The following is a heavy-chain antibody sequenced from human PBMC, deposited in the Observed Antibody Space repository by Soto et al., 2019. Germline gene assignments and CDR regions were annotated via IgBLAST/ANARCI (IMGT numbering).Heavy chain of an antibody. D-gene: IGHD6-6*01. CDR1: GFRFSSYA. Sequence: GGSLRLSCAAPGFRFSSYAMSWVRQAPGQGPEWLSVISASGGSAYYADSVRGRFTISRDNSKNTLYLQMKSLGAEDTAVYYCASSSALWHGMDAWGQGTTVTV. CDR2: ISASGGSA. CDR3: ASSSALWHGMDA. V-gene: IGHV3-23*01. J-gene: IGHJ6*02.